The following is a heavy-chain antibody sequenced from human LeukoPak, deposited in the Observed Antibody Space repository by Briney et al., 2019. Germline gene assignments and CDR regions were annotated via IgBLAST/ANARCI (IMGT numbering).Heavy chain of an antibody. J-gene: IGHJ4*02. CDR1: GGSFSGYY. V-gene: IGHV4-34*01. D-gene: IGHD3-9*01. Sequence: SETLSLTCAVYGGSFSGYYWSWIRQPPGKGLEWIGEINHSGSTNYNPSLKSRVTISVDTSKNQFSLKLNSVTAADTAVYYCARGGVDWSYYFDYWGQGTLVTVSS. CDR2: INHSGST. CDR3: ARGGVDWSYYFDY.